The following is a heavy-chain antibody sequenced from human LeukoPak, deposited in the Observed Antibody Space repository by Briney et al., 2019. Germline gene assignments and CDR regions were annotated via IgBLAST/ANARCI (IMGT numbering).Heavy chain of an antibody. CDR1: GGTFSSYA. Sequence: SVKVSCKASGGTFSSYAISWVRQAPGQGLEWMGRIIPILGIANYAQKFQGRVTITADKSTSTAYMKLSSLRSEDTAVYYCARDNKVAATFDYWGQGTLVTVSS. D-gene: IGHD2-15*01. J-gene: IGHJ4*02. CDR2: IIPILGIA. V-gene: IGHV1-69*04. CDR3: ARDNKVAATFDY.